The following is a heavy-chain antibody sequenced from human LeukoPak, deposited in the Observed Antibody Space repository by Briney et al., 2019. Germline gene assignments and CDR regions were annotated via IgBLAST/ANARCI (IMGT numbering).Heavy chain of an antibody. CDR2: IKQDESKK. D-gene: IGHD7-27*01. CDR3: ARDPRLGIPLPEGY. CDR1: GFSFSNYW. J-gene: IGHJ4*02. V-gene: IGHV3-7*01. Sequence: GGSLRLSCAASGFSFSNYWMSWVRQAPGKGLEWVANIKQDESKKTYVDSVRGRFTVSRDNAKTSMYLQMNSLRAEDTAVYYCARDPRLGIPLPEGYWGQGTLVTVSS.